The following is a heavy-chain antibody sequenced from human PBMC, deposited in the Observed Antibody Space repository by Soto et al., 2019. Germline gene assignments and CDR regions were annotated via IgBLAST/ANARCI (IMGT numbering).Heavy chain of an antibody. D-gene: IGHD3-16*01. J-gene: IGHJ6*01. Sequence: PGQGFEWMGWISPYDDSTIYAQKLQGRVTMTADISTRLVNLTLRSLKSDDTAVYYCARGGYYDNYWVTLIYYGLEVWGQGTSVTDAS. V-gene: IGHV1-18*01. CDR3: ARGGYYDNYWVTLIYYGLEV. CDR2: ISPYDDST.